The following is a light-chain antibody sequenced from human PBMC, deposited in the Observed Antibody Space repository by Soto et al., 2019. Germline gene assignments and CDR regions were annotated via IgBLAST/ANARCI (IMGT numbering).Light chain of an antibody. Sequence: EIVLTQSPGTLYLSPGETATLSCRASQSVSSNNLAWYHQKHGQNPSLLIDGASTRATGIPDRFRGSGSGTDFNLTISRLEPKDFTLYYCQQYDNSITFGQGTRLEIE. CDR2: GAS. CDR1: QSVSSNN. J-gene: IGKJ5*01. CDR3: QQYDNSIT. V-gene: IGKV3-20*01.